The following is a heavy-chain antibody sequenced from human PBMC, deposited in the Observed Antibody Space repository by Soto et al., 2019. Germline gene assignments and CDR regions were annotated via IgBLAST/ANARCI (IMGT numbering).Heavy chain of an antibody. Sequence: QLQLQESGPGLVKPSETLSLTCTVSGGSISSSSYYWGWIRQPPGKGLEWIGSIYYSGSTYYNPSLKSRVTISVDTSKNQFSLKLSSVTAADTAVYSCARHPPAISISDHWGQGTLVTVSS. CDR3: ARHPPAISISDH. CDR2: IYYSGST. D-gene: IGHD3-3*01. CDR1: GGSISSSSYY. V-gene: IGHV4-39*01. J-gene: IGHJ4*02.